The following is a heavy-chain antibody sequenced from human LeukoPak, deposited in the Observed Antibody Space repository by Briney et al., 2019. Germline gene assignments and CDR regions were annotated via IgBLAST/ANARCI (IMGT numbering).Heavy chain of an antibody. CDR2: ISYDGSNK. D-gene: IGHD4-17*01. Sequence: GGSLRLSCAASGFTFSSYAMHWVRQAPGKGLEWVAVISYDGSNKYYADSVKGRFTISRDNSKNTLCLQMNSLRAEDTAVYYCAKEIWPTVTTPGHTHFDYWGQGTLVTGSS. CDR3: AKEIWPTVTTPGHTHFDY. CDR1: GFTFSSYA. V-gene: IGHV3-30*04. J-gene: IGHJ4*02.